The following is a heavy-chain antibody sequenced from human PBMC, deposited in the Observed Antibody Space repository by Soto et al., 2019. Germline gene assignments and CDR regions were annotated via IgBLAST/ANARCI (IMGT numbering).Heavy chain of an antibody. CDR1: GFTFSSYW. V-gene: IGHV3-7*01. CDR2: IKQDGSEK. J-gene: IGHJ6*03. D-gene: IGHD3-9*01. Sequence: GGSLRLSCAASGFTFSSYWMSWVRQAPGKGLEWVANIKQDGSEKYYVDSVKGRFTISRDNAKNSLYLQMNSLRAEDTAVYYCAREPTYYDIFHYYYYMDVWGKGTTVTVSS. CDR3: AREPTYYDIFHYYYYMDV.